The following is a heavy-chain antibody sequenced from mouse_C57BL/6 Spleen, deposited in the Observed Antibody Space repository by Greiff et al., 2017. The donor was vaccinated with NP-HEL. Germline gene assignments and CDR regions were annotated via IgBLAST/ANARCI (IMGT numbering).Heavy chain of an antibody. Sequence: EVKLVESGGGLVKPGGSLKLSCAASGFTFSSYAMSWVRQTPEKRLEWVATISDGGSYTYYPDNVKGRFTISRDNAKNNLYLQMSHLKSEDTAMYYCAREGYYGSSYVAWFAYWGQGTLVTVSA. D-gene: IGHD1-1*01. J-gene: IGHJ3*01. CDR2: ISDGGSYT. CDR1: GFTFSSYA. V-gene: IGHV5-4*01. CDR3: AREGYYGSSYVAWFAY.